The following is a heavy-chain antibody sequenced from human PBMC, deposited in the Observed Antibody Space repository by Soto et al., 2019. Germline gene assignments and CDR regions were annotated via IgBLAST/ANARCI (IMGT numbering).Heavy chain of an antibody. Sequence: QVQLQESGPGLVKPSETLSLTCTVSGGSVSSGSYYWSWIRPPPGTGLEWIGYIYYSGSTNYNPSLKSRVTISVDTYKNQFSLKLSSVTAADTAVYYCARDMMVAATNYSYYGMDVWGQGTTVTVSS. CDR1: GGSVSSGSYY. D-gene: IGHD2-15*01. V-gene: IGHV4-61*01. CDR2: IYYSGST. J-gene: IGHJ6*02. CDR3: ARDMMVAATNYSYYGMDV.